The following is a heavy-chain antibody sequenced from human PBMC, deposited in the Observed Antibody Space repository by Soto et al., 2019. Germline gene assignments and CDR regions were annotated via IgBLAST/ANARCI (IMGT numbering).Heavy chain of an antibody. CDR1: GYSFTSYD. Sequence: QVQLVQSGAEVKKPGASVKVSCKASGYSFTSYDINWVRQATGQGLEWMGWMNSNSGNTGYAQKFQGRATMTRNTSISKAYMEPSSLRSEDTAVYYCAREKSYGYADYWGQGTMVPVSS. CDR3: AREKSYGYADY. CDR2: MNSNSGNT. V-gene: IGHV1-8*01. D-gene: IGHD5-18*01. J-gene: IGHJ4*02.